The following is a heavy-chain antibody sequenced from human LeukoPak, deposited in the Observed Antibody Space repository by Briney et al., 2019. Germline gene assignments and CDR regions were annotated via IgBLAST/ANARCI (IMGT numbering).Heavy chain of an antibody. Sequence: SETLSLTCTVSGGSISSYYWSWIRQPPGKGLEWIGHVYYSGSTNYNPSLKSRVTISVDTSKNQFSLILSSVTAADTAVYYCARDSIAAASVWFDSRGQGTLVTVSS. J-gene: IGHJ5*01. CDR3: ARDSIAAASVWFDS. CDR1: GGSISSYY. V-gene: IGHV4-59*01. D-gene: IGHD6-13*01. CDR2: VYYSGST.